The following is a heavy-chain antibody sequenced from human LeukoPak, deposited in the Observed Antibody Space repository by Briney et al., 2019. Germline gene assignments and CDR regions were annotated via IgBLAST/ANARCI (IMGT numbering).Heavy chain of an antibody. CDR1: GGSISSGGYY. Sequence: SQTLSLTCTVSGGSISSGGYYWSWIRQHPGKGLEWIGYIYYSGSTYYNPSLESRVTISVDTSKNQFSLKLSSVTAADTAVYYCARASPPGTTAARSYYGMDVWGQGTTVTVSS. CDR3: ARASPPGTTAARSYYGMDV. V-gene: IGHV4-31*03. CDR2: IYYSGST. D-gene: IGHD2-2*01. J-gene: IGHJ6*02.